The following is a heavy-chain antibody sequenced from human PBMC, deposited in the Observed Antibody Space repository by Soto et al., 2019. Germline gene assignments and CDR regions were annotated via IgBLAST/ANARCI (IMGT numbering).Heavy chain of an antibody. J-gene: IGHJ6*02. V-gene: IGHV1-2*04. D-gene: IGHD5-18*01. Sequence: ASVKVSCKASGYTFTGYYMHWVRQAPGQGLEWMGWINPNSGGTNYAQKFQGWVTMTRDTSISTAYMELSRLRSDDTAVYYCARDLGLSGDTAMVSVNYYGMDVWGQGTTVTVSS. CDR3: ARDLGLSGDTAMVSVNYYGMDV. CDR2: INPNSGGT. CDR1: GYTFTGYY.